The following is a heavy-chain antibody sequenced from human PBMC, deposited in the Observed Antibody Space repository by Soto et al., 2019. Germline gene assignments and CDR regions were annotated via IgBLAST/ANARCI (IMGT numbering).Heavy chain of an antibody. CDR2: IYYSGST. Sequence: SETLSLTCTVPGGSISSGDYYWSWIRQPPGKGLEWIGYIYYSGSTYYNPSLKSRVTISVDTSKNQFSLKLSSVTAADTAVYYCARRWGRSFDYWGQGTLVTVSS. J-gene: IGHJ4*02. CDR3: ARRWGRSFDY. CDR1: GGSISSGDYY. D-gene: IGHD2-15*01. V-gene: IGHV4-30-4*01.